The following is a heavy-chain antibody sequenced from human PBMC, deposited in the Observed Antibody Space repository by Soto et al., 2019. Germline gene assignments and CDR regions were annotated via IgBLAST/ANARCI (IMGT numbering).Heavy chain of an antibody. CDR3: AKGGAEMLGYYYYFVMDV. Sequence: VQLLESGGGMVQPGGSLRLSCGASGFAFGTYAMNWVRQAPGKGLEWVSGISSRGGSTFYADSVQGRFIISRDNAKNTLYLQMDNLRVEDTAIYDCAKGGAEMLGYYYYFVMDVWGQGTTVSVSS. V-gene: IGHV3-23*01. D-gene: IGHD2-8*01. J-gene: IGHJ6*02. CDR1: GFAFGTYA. CDR2: ISSRGGST.